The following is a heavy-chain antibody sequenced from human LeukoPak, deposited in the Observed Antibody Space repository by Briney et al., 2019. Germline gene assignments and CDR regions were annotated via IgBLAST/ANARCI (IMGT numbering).Heavy chain of an antibody. D-gene: IGHD5-12*01. Sequence: GGSLRLSCAASGFTFSSYWMSWVRQAPGKGLEWVANIKQDGSGKYYVDSVKGRFTISRDNAKNSLYLQMNSLRAEDTAVYYCARAGGSGYDDYWGQGTLVTVSS. CDR2: IKQDGSGK. J-gene: IGHJ4*02. CDR1: GFTFSSYW. V-gene: IGHV3-7*01. CDR3: ARAGGSGYDDY.